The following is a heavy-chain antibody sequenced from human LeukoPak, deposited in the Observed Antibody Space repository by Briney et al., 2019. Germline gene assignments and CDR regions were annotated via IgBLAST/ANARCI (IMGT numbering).Heavy chain of an antibody. CDR2: IKQDGSEK. V-gene: IGHV3-7*01. J-gene: IGHJ4*02. D-gene: IGHD1-7*01. CDR1: GFTFSGFW. CDR3: ARAGSFWHYVY. Sequence: PGGSLRLSCAASGFTFSGFWMSWVRQTPGKGLEWVANIKQDGSEKYYVDSVKGRFTFSRDNAKNSLSLQMNSLRVEDTAVYYCARAGSFWHYVYWGQGTLVTVSS.